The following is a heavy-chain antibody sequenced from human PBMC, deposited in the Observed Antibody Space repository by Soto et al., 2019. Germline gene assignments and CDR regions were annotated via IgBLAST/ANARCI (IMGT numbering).Heavy chain of an antibody. V-gene: IGHV3-7*03. Sequence: DVQLVDSGGGLVQSGGSRRLSCAASGFIFKDYWMNWVRRAPGKGWEWVANIKVDGSEKNYVDSVKGRFTISRDNAKNSLYLQMNNLRAEDTAVYYCARDEICDGVKCTLGYFQEWGQGTLVTVSS. J-gene: IGHJ1*01. CDR1: GFIFKDYW. CDR3: ARDEICDGVKCTLGYFQE. CDR2: IKVDGSEK. D-gene: IGHD2-21*01.